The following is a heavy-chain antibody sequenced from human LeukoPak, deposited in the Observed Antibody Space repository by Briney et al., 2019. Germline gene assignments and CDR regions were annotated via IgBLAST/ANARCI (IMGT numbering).Heavy chain of an antibody. CDR2: ISAYNGNT. CDR1: GYTFTNYG. Sequence: ASVKVSCKASGYTFTNYGVTWVRQAPGQGLEWMGWISAYNGNTKHAQKVQGRVTMTTDTSTSTVCMELRSLRSDDTAVYYCARGLPPRRNSDSSGYYSYYFDYWGQGSLVTVSS. CDR3: ARGLPPRRNSDSSGYYSYYFDY. D-gene: IGHD3-22*01. J-gene: IGHJ4*02. V-gene: IGHV1-18*01.